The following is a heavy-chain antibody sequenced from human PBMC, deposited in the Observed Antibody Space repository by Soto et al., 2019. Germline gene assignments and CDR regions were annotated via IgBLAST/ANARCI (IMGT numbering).Heavy chain of an antibody. J-gene: IGHJ4*02. CDR1: GYSFTSYW. V-gene: IGHV5-51*01. D-gene: IGHD2-2*01. CDR3: ARRYCSSTSCSYYFDY. CDR2: IYPGDSDT. Sequence: EVQLVQSGAEVKKPGESLKISCKGSGYSFTSYWIGWVRQMPGKGLEWRGIIYPGDSDTRYSPSFQGQVTISVDKSISTAYLQWSSLKASDTAMYYCARRYCSSTSCSYYFDYWGQGTLVTVSS.